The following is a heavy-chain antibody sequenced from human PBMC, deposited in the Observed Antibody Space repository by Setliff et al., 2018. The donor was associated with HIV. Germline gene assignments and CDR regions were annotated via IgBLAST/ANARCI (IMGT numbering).Heavy chain of an antibody. CDR2: ISYSGST. J-gene: IGHJ3*01. D-gene: IGHD1-26*01. V-gene: IGHV4-59*11. CDR1: GASIRSQY. Sequence: SETLSLTCTVSGASIRSQYWSWIRKPPGKGLEWIGYISYSGSTNYNPSLKSRVTISLDTSKNQFSLNLTSVTAADTAVYYCARDHELGAFDLWGQGTMVTVSS. CDR3: ARDHELGAFDL.